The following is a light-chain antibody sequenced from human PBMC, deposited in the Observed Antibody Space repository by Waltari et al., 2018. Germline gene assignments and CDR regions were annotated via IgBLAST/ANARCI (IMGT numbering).Light chain of an antibody. J-gene: IGLJ3*02. Sequence: QSVLTQPPSVSGAPGQRVTISCAGRSPNIGAHFHVQWYQQVPGTAPKLLIHGNTNRPSGVPGRFSGSKSGTSASLAITGLQPEDEADYYCQSYDNSLTTWVFGGGTTLTVL. CDR2: GNT. CDR1: SPNIGAHFH. V-gene: IGLV1-40*01. CDR3: QSYDNSLTTWV.